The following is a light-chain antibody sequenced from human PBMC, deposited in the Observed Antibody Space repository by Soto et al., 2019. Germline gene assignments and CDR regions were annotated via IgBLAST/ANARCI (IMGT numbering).Light chain of an antibody. Sequence: QSALTQPRSVYGSARQSVTISCTGTSSDIGGYNYVSWYQQHPGKAPKLMIYDVGKRPSGVPDRFSGSKSGNTASLTISGLQAEDEADYCCCSYAGSYTYVFGTGTKVTVL. J-gene: IGLJ1*01. CDR1: SSDIGGYNY. CDR3: CSYAGSYTYV. CDR2: DVG. V-gene: IGLV2-11*01.